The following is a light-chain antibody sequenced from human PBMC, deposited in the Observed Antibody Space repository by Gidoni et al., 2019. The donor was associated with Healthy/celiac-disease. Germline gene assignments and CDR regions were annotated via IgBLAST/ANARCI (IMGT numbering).Light chain of an antibody. Sequence: DIVMPQSPDSLAVSLGERATINCKSSQSVLYRSNNKNYLAWYQPKPGQPPKLLIDWASTRESGVPDRVSGSGSGTDFTLTISSLQAEDVAVYYCQQYYSTPYTFGQGTKLEIK. CDR2: WAS. CDR1: QSVLYRSNNKNY. CDR3: QQYYSTPYT. V-gene: IGKV4-1*01. J-gene: IGKJ2*01.